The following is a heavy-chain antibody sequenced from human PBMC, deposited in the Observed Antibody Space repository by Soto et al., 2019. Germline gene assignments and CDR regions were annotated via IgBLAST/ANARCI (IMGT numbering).Heavy chain of an antibody. Sequence: SETLSLTCTVSGGSISSDNFFWSWIRQPPGEGLEWIGYIYYRGSTYYNPSLESRLTLLVDTSKNQFSLKLRSVTAAGTAVYYCARVAIACPSSSCYNHYYYSLDVWGQGTTVTVSS. V-gene: IGHV4-30-4*01. CDR2: IYYRGST. CDR1: GGSISSDNFF. D-gene: IGHD2-2*02. CDR3: ARVAIACPSSSCYNHYYYSLDV. J-gene: IGHJ6*02.